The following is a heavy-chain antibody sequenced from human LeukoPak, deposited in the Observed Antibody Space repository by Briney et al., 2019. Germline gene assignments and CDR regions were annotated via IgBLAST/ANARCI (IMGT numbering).Heavy chain of an antibody. D-gene: IGHD1/OR15-1a*01. CDR3: AKRPGTPSPFDY. Sequence: GGSLRLSCAASGFTFSSYGMHWVRQAPGKGLEWVAVISYDGSNKYYADSVKGRFTISRDNSKNTLYLQMNSLRAEDTAVYYCAKRPGTPSPFDYWGQGTLVTVSS. V-gene: IGHV3-30*18. J-gene: IGHJ4*02. CDR1: GFTFSSYG. CDR2: ISYDGSNK.